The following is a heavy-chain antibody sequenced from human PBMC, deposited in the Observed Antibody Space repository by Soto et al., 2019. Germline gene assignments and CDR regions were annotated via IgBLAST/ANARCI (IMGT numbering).Heavy chain of an antibody. CDR3: AKGRAITVFGVITPFDS. D-gene: IGHD3-3*01. CDR2: ISGNSGTT. Sequence: EVQLLESGGDFKQPGGSLRLSCEGSGFNFSNYALNWVRQAPGKRLEWVSVISGNSGTTYYAASVKGRFTISRDNSKKPLYLQMNSLRADDPAVYYCAKGRAITVFGVITPFDSWGQGTLVTVSS. V-gene: IGHV3-23*01. CDR1: GFNFSNYA. J-gene: IGHJ4*02.